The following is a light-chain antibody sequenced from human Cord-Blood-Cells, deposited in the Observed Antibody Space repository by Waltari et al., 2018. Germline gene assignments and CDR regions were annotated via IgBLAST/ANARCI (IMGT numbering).Light chain of an antibody. CDR3: QQYGSSRGFT. Sequence: EIVLTQSPGTPSLSPGERATLSCRASQSVSSSYLAWYQQKPGQAPRLLIYGASSRATGIPDRFSGSGSGTDFTLTISRLEPEDFAVYYCQQYGSSRGFTFGPGTKVDIK. V-gene: IGKV3-20*01. CDR2: GAS. CDR1: QSVSSSY. J-gene: IGKJ3*01.